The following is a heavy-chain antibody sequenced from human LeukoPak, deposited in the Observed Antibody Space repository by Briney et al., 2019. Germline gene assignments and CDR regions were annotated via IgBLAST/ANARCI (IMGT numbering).Heavy chain of an antibody. V-gene: IGHV4-39*01. Sequence: SETLSLTCTVSGGSISSSSYYWGWIRQPPGKGLEWIGNIYYSGSTYYNPSLKSRVTISVDTSKTQFSLKLSSVTAADTAVYYCARLAGSYFYNYYYIDVWGKGTTVTISS. J-gene: IGHJ6*03. CDR3: ARLAGSYFYNYYYIDV. CDR1: GGSISSSSYY. CDR2: IYYSGST. D-gene: IGHD1-26*01.